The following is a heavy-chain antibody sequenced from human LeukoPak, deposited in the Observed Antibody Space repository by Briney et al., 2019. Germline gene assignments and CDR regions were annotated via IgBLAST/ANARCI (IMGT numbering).Heavy chain of an antibody. V-gene: IGHV3-23*01. Sequence: GGSLRLSCAASGFTFPRHGINWVRQAPGKGLEWVSGISPSGSILYYADSVKGRFTISRDNSKNTVSLQMNSLRAEDTALYYCARDLGWGAFDAWGQGTLVTVSS. J-gene: IGHJ5*02. D-gene: IGHD6-19*01. CDR3: ARDLGWGAFDA. CDR1: GFTFPRHG. CDR2: ISPSGSIL.